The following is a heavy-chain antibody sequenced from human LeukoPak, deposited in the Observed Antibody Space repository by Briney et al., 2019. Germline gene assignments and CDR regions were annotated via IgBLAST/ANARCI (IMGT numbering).Heavy chain of an antibody. D-gene: IGHD3-22*01. CDR2: IYYSGST. Sequence: PSETLTLTCTVSGGSISSYYWSWIRQPPGKGLEWIGYIYYSGSTNYNPSLKSRVTISVDTSKNQFSLKLSSVTAADTAVYYCARVPTEKDYYDSSGYYPYYFDYWGQGTLVTVSS. CDR3: ARVPTEKDYYDSSGYYPYYFDY. V-gene: IGHV4-59*01. CDR1: GGSISSYY. J-gene: IGHJ4*02.